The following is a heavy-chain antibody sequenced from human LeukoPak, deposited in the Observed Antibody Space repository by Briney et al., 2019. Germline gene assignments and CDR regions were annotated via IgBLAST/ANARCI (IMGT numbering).Heavy chain of an antibody. J-gene: IGHJ4*02. Sequence: PGGSLRLSCAASGFTFSSYSMNWVRQAPGKGLEWVSSISSSSSSYIYYADSVKGRFTISRDNAKNSLYLQMNSLRAEDTAVYYCARDEVAAAPDYWGQGTLVTVSS. CDR3: ARDEVAAAPDY. V-gene: IGHV3-21*01. D-gene: IGHD6-13*01. CDR2: ISSSSSSYI. CDR1: GFTFSSYS.